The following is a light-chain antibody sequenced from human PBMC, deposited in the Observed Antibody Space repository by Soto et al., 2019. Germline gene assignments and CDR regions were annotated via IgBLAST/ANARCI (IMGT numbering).Light chain of an antibody. Sequence: EIVMTQSPATLSVSSGERATLSCRASQSVSRSLAWYQQKPGQPPRLLIYNAATRATGIPARFSGSGSGTEFTLTISSLQSEDFAVYYCQQYDNWPPWTFGQGTKVEIK. J-gene: IGKJ1*01. V-gene: IGKV3-15*01. CDR1: QSVSRS. CDR2: NAA. CDR3: QQYDNWPPWT.